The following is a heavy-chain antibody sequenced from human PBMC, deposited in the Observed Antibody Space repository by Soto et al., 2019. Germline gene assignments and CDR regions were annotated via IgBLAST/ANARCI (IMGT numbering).Heavy chain of an antibody. CDR2: INEDGSTI. CDR1: GFTFSSYW. D-gene: IGHD3-10*01. Sequence: EVQLVESGGGLVQPGGSLRLSCAASGFTFSSYWMHWVRQAPGKGLVWVSRINEDGSTINYADSVKGRFTISRDNAKNRSYRQINGGRAEDRAVYNGTGGIGGGGGYWGQGTLVTVSS. V-gene: IGHV3-74*01. CDR3: TGGIGGGGGY. J-gene: IGHJ4*02.